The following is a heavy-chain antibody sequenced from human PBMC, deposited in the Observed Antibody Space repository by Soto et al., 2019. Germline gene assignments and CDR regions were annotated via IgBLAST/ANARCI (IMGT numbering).Heavy chain of an antibody. Sequence: SETLSLTCSVSGYSISSGHYWGWIRQPPGQGLAWLATIHHVGNTYYNPSLESPVTISVDTSKNQFSLELRFVTAVDTAIYYCPRALGSSSYYGAFDLWGQGILVTVSS. CDR1: GYSISSGHY. D-gene: IGHD5-18*01. CDR2: IHHVGNT. J-gene: IGHJ5*02. CDR3: PRALGSSSYYGAFDL. V-gene: IGHV4-38-2*02.